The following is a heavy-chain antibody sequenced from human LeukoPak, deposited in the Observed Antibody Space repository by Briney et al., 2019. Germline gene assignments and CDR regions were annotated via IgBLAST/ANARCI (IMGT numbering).Heavy chain of an antibody. V-gene: IGHV3-11*01. D-gene: IGHD3-22*01. Sequence: GGSLRLSCAASGFTFSDYYMSWIRQAPGKGLEWVSYISSSGSTIYYADSVKGRFTISRDNAKNSLYLQMNSLRAEDTALYYCARDTDYYDSSFNAFDIWGQGTMVTVSS. CDR3: ARDTDYYDSSFNAFDI. CDR2: ISSSGSTI. J-gene: IGHJ3*02. CDR1: GFTFSDYY.